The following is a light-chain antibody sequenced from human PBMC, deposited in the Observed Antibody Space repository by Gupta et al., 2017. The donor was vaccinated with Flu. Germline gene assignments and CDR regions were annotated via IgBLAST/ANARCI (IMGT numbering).Light chain of an antibody. J-gene: IGKJ4*01. V-gene: IGKV3-11*01. CDR3: QQRSNWPHLT. CDR2: DAY. CDR1: QRISSY. Sequence: EIVLTQSPDSLSLSPGESATLSCRASQRISSYLAWYQQRPGQAPRLLIYDAYTRATDTPARFSGSESGTDFTLTISSREPEDFAIYYCQQRSNWPHLTFGGGTRLEI.